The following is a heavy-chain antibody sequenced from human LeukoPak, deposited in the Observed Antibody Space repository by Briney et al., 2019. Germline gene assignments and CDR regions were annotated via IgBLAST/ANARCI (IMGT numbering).Heavy chain of an antibody. CDR2: IIPILGIA. J-gene: IGHJ3*01. D-gene: IGHD5-24*01. Sequence: ASVKVSCKASGGTFSSYTISWVRQAPGQGLEWMGRIIPILGIANYAQKFQGRVTITADKSTSTAYMELSSLRSEDTAVYYCARGGDGYNSEAFDFWGQGTMVTVSS. CDR3: ARGGDGYNSEAFDF. V-gene: IGHV1-69*02. CDR1: GGTFSSYT.